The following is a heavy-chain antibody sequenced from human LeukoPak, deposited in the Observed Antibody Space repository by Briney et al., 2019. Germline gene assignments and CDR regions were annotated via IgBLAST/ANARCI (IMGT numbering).Heavy chain of an antibody. J-gene: IGHJ5*02. Sequence: SETLSLTCAVYGGSFSGYYWSWIRQPPGKGLEWIGEINHSGSTNYNPSLKSRVTISVDTSENQFSLKLSSVTAADTAVYYCARGKSSSWYGSWFDPWGQGTLVTVSS. CDR3: ARGKSSSWYGSWFDP. CDR2: INHSGST. CDR1: GGSFSGYY. V-gene: IGHV4-34*01. D-gene: IGHD6-13*01.